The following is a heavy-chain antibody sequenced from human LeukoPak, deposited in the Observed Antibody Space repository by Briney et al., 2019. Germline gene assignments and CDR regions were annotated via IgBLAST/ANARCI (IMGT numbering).Heavy chain of an antibody. CDR2: IYTSGST. CDR1: GGSISSYY. Sequence: PSETLSLTCTVSGGSISSYYWSWIRQLAGKGLEWIGRIYTSGSTNYNPSLKSRVTMSVDTSKNQFSLKLSSVTAADTAVYYCARGRSGVIITRYYYGMDVWGQGTTVTVSS. J-gene: IGHJ6*02. D-gene: IGHD3-10*01. V-gene: IGHV4-4*07. CDR3: ARGRSGVIITRYYYGMDV.